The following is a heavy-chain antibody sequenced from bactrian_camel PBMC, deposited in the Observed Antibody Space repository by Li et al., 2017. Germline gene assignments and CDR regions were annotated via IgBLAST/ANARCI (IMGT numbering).Heavy chain of an antibody. V-gene: IGHV3S42*01. CDR1: GYTFSSSG. Sequence: VQLVESGGGSVNAGESLRLSCVASGYTFSSSGYYMGWFRQAPGKEREGVAGIDSNGATSYAGAVKGRFTISQDNAKNTLYLQMNSLKPEDTAMYYCAANRAAVGARLCLLPSINNVWGQGTQVTVS. CDR2: IDSNGAT. CDR3: AANRAAVGARLCLLPSINNV. J-gene: IGHJ4*01. D-gene: IGHD2*01.